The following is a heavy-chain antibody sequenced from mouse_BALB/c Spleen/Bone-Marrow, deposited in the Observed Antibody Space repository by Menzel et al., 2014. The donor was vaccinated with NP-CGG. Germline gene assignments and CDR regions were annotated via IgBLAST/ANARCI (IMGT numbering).Heavy chain of an antibody. CDR1: GFTFNTHA. CDR3: VSSAYGSKFAY. CDR2: IRSGGNNYAT. D-gene: IGHD1-1*01. Sequence: DVHLVESGGGLVQPKGSLKLSCAASGFTFNTHAMNWVRQAPGKGLEWVARIRSGGNNYATYYADSVKDRFTISRDDSQSRLYLQMNNLKTEDTAMYYCVSSAYGSKFAYWGQGTLVTVSA. J-gene: IGHJ3*01. V-gene: IGHV10-1*02.